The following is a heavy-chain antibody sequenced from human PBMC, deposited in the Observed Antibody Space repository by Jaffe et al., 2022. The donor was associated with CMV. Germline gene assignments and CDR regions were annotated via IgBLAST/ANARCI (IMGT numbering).Heavy chain of an antibody. CDR1: GFTFSSYG. V-gene: IGHV3-33*01. Sequence: QVQLVESGGGVVQPGRSLRLSCAASGFTFSSYGMHWVRQAPGKGLEWVAVIWYDGSNKYYADSVKGRFTISRDNSKNTLYLQMNSLRAEDTAVYYCARVSYGGNSIDYWGQGTLVTVSS. CDR2: IWYDGSNK. J-gene: IGHJ4*02. D-gene: IGHD4-17*01. CDR3: ARVSYGGNSIDY.